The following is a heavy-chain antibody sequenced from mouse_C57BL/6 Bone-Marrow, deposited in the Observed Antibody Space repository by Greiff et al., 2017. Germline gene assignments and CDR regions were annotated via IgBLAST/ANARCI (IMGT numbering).Heavy chain of an antibody. CDR3: VRESNYVYYYAMDY. Sequence: VKLQQPGAELVKPGASVKLSCKASGYTFTSYWMHWVKQRPGRGLEWIGRIDPNSGGTKYNEKFKSKATLTVDKPSSTAYMQLSSLTSEDSAVYYCVRESNYVYYYAMDYWGQGTSVTVSS. V-gene: IGHV1-72*01. J-gene: IGHJ4*01. CDR2: IDPNSGGT. D-gene: IGHD2-5*01. CDR1: GYTFTSYW.